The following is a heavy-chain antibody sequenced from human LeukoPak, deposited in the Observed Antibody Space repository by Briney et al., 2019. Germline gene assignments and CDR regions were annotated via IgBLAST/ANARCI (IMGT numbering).Heavy chain of an antibody. CDR1: GYTFTDYY. CDR2: INPVSVGT. Sequence: ASVKVSCKASGYTFTDYYMHWVRQAPGQGPEWVGWINPVSVGTLYAQKFQGRVTMTRDTSISTAYMELSSLRSDDTAVYYCAKQDPSGWFDPWGQGALVTVSS. V-gene: IGHV1-2*02. D-gene: IGHD1/OR15-1a*01. CDR3: AKQDPSGWFDP. J-gene: IGHJ5*02.